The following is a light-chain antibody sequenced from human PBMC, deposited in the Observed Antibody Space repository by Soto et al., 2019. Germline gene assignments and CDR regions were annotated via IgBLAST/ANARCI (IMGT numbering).Light chain of an antibody. CDR3: QQYGASPVT. V-gene: IGKV3-20*01. Sequence: VLTQSPGTLSLSPGEGATLSCRASQSVTSSNLVWYQQKPGQAPRLLIYDASIRASGIPDRFSGSGSGTDFILTISRLEPEDFAVYYCQQYGASPVTFGQGTKLEIK. J-gene: IGKJ2*01. CDR1: QSVTSSN. CDR2: DAS.